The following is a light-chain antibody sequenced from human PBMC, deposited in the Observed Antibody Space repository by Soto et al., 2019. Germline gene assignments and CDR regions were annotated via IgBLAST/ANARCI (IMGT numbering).Light chain of an antibody. J-gene: IGKJ3*01. CDR1: QSVSNTY. Sequence: EIVLTQSPGTLSLSPGERATLSCRASQSVSNTYLAWYQQKPGQAPRLLIYGASSRATGVPDRFSGSGSGTDFTLTISRLEPEDFAVYYCQQYGSSPRTFGPGTKVDIK. CDR2: GAS. CDR3: QQYGSSPRT. V-gene: IGKV3-20*01.